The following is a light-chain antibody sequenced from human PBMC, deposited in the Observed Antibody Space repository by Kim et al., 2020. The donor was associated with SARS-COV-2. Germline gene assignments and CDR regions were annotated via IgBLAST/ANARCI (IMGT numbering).Light chain of an antibody. J-gene: IGKJ2*03. CDR2: ATS. CDR3: QQSYSNPYS. V-gene: IGKV1-39*01. Sequence: SASVGDRVTLTCPASQPISYICNWYQQKSAQAPKLLFYATSDLQGGVPSRFSGSTSGTDFTLTDSSLQPEDFATYDCQQSYSNPYSFGQGAKLEI. CDR1: QPISYI.